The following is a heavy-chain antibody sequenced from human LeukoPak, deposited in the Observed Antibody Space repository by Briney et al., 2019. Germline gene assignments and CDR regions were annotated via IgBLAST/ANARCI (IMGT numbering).Heavy chain of an antibody. CDR3: ASSSALDSPGKYYYYYYMDV. D-gene: IGHD1-1*01. CDR2: IYYSGST. CDR1: GGSISSYY. Sequence: SETLSLTCTVSGGSISSYYWSWIRQPPGKGLEWIGYIYYSGSTNYNPSLKSRVTISVDTSKNQFSLKLSSVTAADTAVYYCASSSALDSPGKYYYYYYMDVWGKGTTVTVSS. V-gene: IGHV4-59*01. J-gene: IGHJ6*03.